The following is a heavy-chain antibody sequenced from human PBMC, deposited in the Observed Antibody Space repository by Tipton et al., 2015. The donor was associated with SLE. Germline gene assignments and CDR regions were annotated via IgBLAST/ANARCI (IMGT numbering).Heavy chain of an antibody. D-gene: IGHD6-19*01. V-gene: IGHV4-4*02. CDR3: ARDSSIAVAGTGFDY. CDR1: GGSISSSNW. CDR2: IYHSGST. J-gene: IGHJ4*02. Sequence: TLSLTCAVSGGSISSSNWWSWVRQPPGKGLEWIGEIYHSGSTNYNPSLKSRVTISVDKSKNQFSLKLSSVTAADTAVYYCARDSSIAVAGTGFDYWGQGTLVTVSS.